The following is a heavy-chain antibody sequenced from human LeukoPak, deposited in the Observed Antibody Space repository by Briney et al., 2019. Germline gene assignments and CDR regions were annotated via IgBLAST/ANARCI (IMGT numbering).Heavy chain of an antibody. J-gene: IGHJ4*02. CDR1: GFTFNSYV. D-gene: IGHD3-3*01. CDR3: ARDDYDFWSGYQGDY. CDR2: ISSSSSSYI. V-gene: IGHV3-21*01. Sequence: GGSLRLSCAASGFTFNSYVMSWVRQAPGKGLEWVSSISSSSSSYIYYADSVKGRFTISRDNAKNSLYLQLNSLRAEDTAVYYCARDDYDFWSGYQGDYWGQGTLVTVSS.